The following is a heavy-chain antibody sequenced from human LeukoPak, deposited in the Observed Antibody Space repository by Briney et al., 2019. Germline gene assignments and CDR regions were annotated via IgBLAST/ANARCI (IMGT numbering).Heavy chain of an antibody. CDR1: GGSFSGYY. J-gene: IGHJ4*02. CDR3: ARRPIRGYYFDY. Sequence: SETLSLTCAVYGGSFSGYYWSWIRQPPGKGLEWIGEINHSGSTNYNPSLKSRVTISVDTSKNQFSLKLSSVTAADTAVYYCARRPIRGYYFDYWGQGTLVAVSS. V-gene: IGHV4-34*01. D-gene: IGHD4-23*01. CDR2: INHSGST.